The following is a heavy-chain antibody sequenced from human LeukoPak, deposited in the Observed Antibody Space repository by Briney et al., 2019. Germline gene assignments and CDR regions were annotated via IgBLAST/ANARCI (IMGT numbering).Heavy chain of an antibody. D-gene: IGHD3-10*01. CDR2: IWYDGSKK. J-gene: IGHJ4*02. CDR3: ARDVGNYDSGTSYFDY. Sequence: PGGSLRLSCATSGFTFSSYGMYWVRQAPGKGLEWVALIWYDGSKKYYADSVKGRFTISGDKSKNTLYLQMNSLTAEDTAVYYCARDVGNYDSGTSYFDYWGQGTLVTVSS. CDR1: GFTFSSYG. V-gene: IGHV3-33*07.